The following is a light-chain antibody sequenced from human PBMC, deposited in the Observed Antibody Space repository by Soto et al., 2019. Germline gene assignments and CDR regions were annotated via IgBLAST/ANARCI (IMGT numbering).Light chain of an antibody. CDR3: GTWDSSLNVYV. Sequence: QPVLTQPPSVSGAPGQRVTISCTGGSSNIGAGYDVHWYQQLPGTAPKLLIYDNNKRPSGIPDRFSGSKSGTSATLAITGLQTGDEGDYSCGTWDSSLNVYVFGAGTKLTVL. CDR1: SSNIGAGYD. V-gene: IGLV1-51*01. J-gene: IGLJ1*01. CDR2: DNN.